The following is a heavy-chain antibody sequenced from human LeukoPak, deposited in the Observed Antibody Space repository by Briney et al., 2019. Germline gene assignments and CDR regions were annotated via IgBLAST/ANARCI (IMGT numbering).Heavy chain of an antibody. CDR1: GFTFSSYS. CDR3: VKDHRDSGNYYYYYGMDV. D-gene: IGHD1-26*01. V-gene: IGHV3-21*04. Sequence: GSLRLSCAASGFTFSSYSMNWVRQAPGKGLEWVSSISSSSSYIYYADSVKGRFTISRDNSKNTLYLQMDSLRAEDTAVYACVKDHRDSGNYYYYYGMDVWGQGTTVAVSS. J-gene: IGHJ6*02. CDR2: ISSSSSYI.